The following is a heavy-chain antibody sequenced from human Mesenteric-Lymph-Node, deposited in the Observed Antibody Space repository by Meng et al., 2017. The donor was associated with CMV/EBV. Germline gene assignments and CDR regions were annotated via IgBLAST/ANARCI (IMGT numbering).Heavy chain of an antibody. CDR2: ISSTSSYI. J-gene: IGHJ5*02. CDR3: ARDRLPGYREDQNGFDP. Sequence: GGSLRLSCAASGFTFSSYSMNWVRQAPGKGPEWVSSISSTSSYIYYADSVKGRFTISRDNAKNSLYLQMNSLRAEETAVYYCARDRLPGYREDQNGFDPWGQGTLVTVSS. CDR1: GFTFSSYS. V-gene: IGHV3-21*01. D-gene: IGHD6-13*01.